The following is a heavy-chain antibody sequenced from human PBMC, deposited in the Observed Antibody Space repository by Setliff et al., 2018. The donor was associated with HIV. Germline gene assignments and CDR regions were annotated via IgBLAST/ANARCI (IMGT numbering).Heavy chain of an antibody. CDR1: GDIFSYQT. V-gene: IGHV1-69*02. J-gene: IGHJ4*02. Sequence: WASVKVSCKASGDIFSYQTYSWVRQAPGQGLEWMGSIIPMVGFANYEGKFQGRVTIIADASTNTTYLDLTSLRSEDTALYFCARQAGPVGDHFDYWGQGTLVTVSS. CDR2: IIPMVGFA. CDR3: ARQAGPVGDHFDY. D-gene: IGHD2-21*01.